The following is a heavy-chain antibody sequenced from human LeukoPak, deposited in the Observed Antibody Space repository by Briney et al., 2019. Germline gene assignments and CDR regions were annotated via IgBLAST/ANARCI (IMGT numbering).Heavy chain of an antibody. CDR3: IVFGDSIH. CDR2: IGGTYNGT. V-gene: IGHV3-23*01. D-gene: IGHD4-17*01. J-gene: IGHJ4*02. CDR1: GSTFSTHG. Sequence: GGSLRLSCAASGSTFSTHGMSWVRQAPGKGLEWVSGIGGTYNGTYYADSVKGRFTISRDTSKNTLYLQINSLSVEDTAVYYCIVFGDSIHWGQGTLVTVSS.